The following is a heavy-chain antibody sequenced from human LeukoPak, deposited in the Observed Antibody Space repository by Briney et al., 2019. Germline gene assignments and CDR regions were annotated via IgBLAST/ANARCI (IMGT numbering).Heavy chain of an antibody. CDR3: ARHRTGSYYIYYFDY. CDR1: GGSFSGYY. Sequence: SETLSLTCAVYGGSFSGYYWSWIRQPPGKGLEWVGEINHSGSTNYNPSLKSRVTISVDTSKNQFSLKLSSETAADTAVYYCARHRTGSYYIYYFDYWGQGTLVTVSS. CDR2: INHSGST. J-gene: IGHJ4*02. V-gene: IGHV4-34*01. D-gene: IGHD1-26*01.